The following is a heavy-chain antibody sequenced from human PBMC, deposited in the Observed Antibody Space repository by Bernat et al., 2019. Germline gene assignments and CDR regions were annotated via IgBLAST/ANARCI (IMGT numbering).Heavy chain of an antibody. CDR1: GFTFSSYG. Sequence: QVQLVESGGGVVQPGRSLRLSCAASGFTFSSYGMHWVRQAPGKGLEWVAVIWYDGSNKYYADSVKGRFTISRDNSKNTLYLQMNSLRAEDTAVYYCARLYYYDSSGYSGYFDYWGQGTLVTVSS. J-gene: IGHJ4*02. V-gene: IGHV3-33*01. CDR2: IWYDGSNK. D-gene: IGHD3-22*01. CDR3: ARLYYYDSSGYSGYFDY.